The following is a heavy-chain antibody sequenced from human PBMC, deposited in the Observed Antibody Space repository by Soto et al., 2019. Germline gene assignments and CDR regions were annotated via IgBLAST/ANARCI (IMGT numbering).Heavy chain of an antibody. CDR3: ATRPLLPGAP. Sequence: EVQLVESGGGLIQPGGSLRLSCAASGFPFSSNDMNWVRQAPGKGLEWVSLIYSGGSTYYADSVKGRFTISRDNSKKTLYLQMSSLRAEDTAVYYCATRPLLPGAPWGQGTMVTVSS. CDR2: IYSGGST. CDR1: GFPFSSND. J-gene: IGHJ3*01. V-gene: IGHV3-53*01. D-gene: IGHD3-22*01.